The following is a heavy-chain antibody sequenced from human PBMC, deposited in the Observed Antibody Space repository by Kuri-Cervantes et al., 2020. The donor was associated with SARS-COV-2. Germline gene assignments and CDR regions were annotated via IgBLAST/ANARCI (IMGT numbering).Heavy chain of an antibody. CDR1: GGTFSSYA. J-gene: IGHJ6*03. CDR2: IIPIIGTP. V-gene: IGHV1-69*13. Sequence: SVKVSCKASGGTFSSYALSWVRQAPGQGHEWMGGIIPIIGTPNYAQKFRGRVTITADESTSTGYLELSSLRSEDTAVYYCALGYWGSGYPRLYYHMDVWGKGTTVTVSS. D-gene: IGHD3-22*01. CDR3: ALGYWGSGYPRLYYHMDV.